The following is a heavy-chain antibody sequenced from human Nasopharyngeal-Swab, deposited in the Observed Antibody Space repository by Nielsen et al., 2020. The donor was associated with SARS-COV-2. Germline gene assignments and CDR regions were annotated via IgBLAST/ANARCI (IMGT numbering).Heavy chain of an antibody. D-gene: IGHD3-16*01. CDR1: GFTFSNYG. Sequence: GGSLRLSCAASGFTFSNYGMHWVRQAPGKGLGWVAVISYDGNIKSYADSVRSRFLISRDSSHNTLYLQMSRLRTEDRAVYYCAKAFGEDQLAEDAFDAWGQGTMVTVSS. CDR2: ISYDGNIK. V-gene: IGHV3-30*18. J-gene: IGHJ3*01. CDR3: AKAFGEDQLAEDAFDA.